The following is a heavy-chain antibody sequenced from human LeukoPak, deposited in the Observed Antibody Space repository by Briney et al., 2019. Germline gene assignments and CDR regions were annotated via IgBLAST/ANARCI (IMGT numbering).Heavy chain of an antibody. D-gene: IGHD5-18*01. CDR2: ISYDGSNK. CDR3: AKDPGYSYGQDYYYYYGMDV. Sequence: PGRSLRLSCAASGFIFSDFGIHWVRQAPGRGLEWVAVISYDGSNKYYADSVKGRFTISRDNSKNTLYLQMNSLRAEDTAVYYCAKDPGYSYGQDYYYYYGMDVWGQGTTVTVSS. J-gene: IGHJ6*02. CDR1: GFIFSDFG. V-gene: IGHV3-30*18.